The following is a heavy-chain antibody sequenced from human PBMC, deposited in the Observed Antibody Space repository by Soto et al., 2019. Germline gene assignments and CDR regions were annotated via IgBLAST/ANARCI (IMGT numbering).Heavy chain of an antibody. V-gene: IGHV2-5*02. Sequence: SGPTLVNPTQTLTLTCTFSGFSLSTSGVGVGWIRQPPGKALEWLALIYWDDDKRYRPSLKSRLTITKDISKNHVVLTMTNMDPVDTATYYCALGYCSSTSCYSPSFDYWGQGTLVTVS. D-gene: IGHD2-2*01. CDR3: ALGYCSSTSCYSPSFDY. CDR1: GFSLSTSGVG. CDR2: IYWDDDK. J-gene: IGHJ4*02.